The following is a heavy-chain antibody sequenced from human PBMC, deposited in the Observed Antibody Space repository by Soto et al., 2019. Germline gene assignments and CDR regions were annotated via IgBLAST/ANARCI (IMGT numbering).Heavy chain of an antibody. CDR3: ARGRDYYDSSGYYFDY. D-gene: IGHD3-22*01. CDR1: GGSFSGYY. CDR2: INHSGST. V-gene: IGHV4-34*01. J-gene: IGHJ4*02. Sequence: SETLSLTCAVYGGSFSGYYWSWIRQPPGKGLEWIGEINHSGSTNYNPSLKSRVPISVDTSKNQFSLKLSSVTAADTAVYYCARGRDYYDSSGYYFDYWGQGTLVTVSS.